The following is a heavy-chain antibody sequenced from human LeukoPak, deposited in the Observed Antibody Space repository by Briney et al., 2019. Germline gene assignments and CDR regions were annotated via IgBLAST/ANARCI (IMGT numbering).Heavy chain of an antibody. CDR2: IIPIFGTA. J-gene: IGHJ6*03. V-gene: IGHV1-69*06. Sequence: EASVKVSCKASGYTFTSYGISWVRQAPGQGLEWMGGIIPIFGTANYAQKFQGRVTITADKSTSTAYMELSSLRSEDTAVYYCARLGCMELPCYMDVWGKGTTVTVSS. D-gene: IGHD1-7*01. CDR1: GYTFTSYG. CDR3: ARLGCMELPCYMDV.